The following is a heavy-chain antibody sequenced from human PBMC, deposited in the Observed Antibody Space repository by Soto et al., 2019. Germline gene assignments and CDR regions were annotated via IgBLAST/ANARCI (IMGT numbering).Heavy chain of an antibody. D-gene: IGHD3-22*01. V-gene: IGHV3-48*03. Sequence: GGSLRLSCAASGFSFSDYEMNWVRQAPGKGLEWVSYSSRSGSTIEYADSVKGRFTISRDYAKTSLYLQMNSLRVEDTAVYYCAIGYYSKKFDYWGQGTLVSVSS. J-gene: IGHJ4*02. CDR1: GFSFSDYE. CDR2: SSRSGSTI. CDR3: AIGYYSKKFDY.